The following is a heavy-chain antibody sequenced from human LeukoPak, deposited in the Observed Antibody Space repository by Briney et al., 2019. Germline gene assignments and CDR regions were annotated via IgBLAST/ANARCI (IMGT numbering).Heavy chain of an antibody. J-gene: IGHJ6*03. CDR1: GFTFSSYG. CDR2: IRYDGSNK. D-gene: IGHD2-2*01. V-gene: IGHV3-30*02. CDR3: ATSSVVPAATIYYYYMDV. Sequence: GGSLRLSCAASGFTFSSYGMHWVRQAPGKGLEWVAFIRYDGSNKYYADSVKGRFTISRDNSKNTLYLQMNSLRAEDTAVYYCATSSVVPAATIYYYYMDVWGKGTTVTVSS.